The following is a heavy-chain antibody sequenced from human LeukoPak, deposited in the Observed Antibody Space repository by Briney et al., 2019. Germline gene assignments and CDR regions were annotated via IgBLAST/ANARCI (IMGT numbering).Heavy chain of an antibody. V-gene: IGHV4-39*07. D-gene: IGHD6-6*01. CDR3: ARDLRYSSSITDY. CDR1: GGSISSSSYY. CDR2: IYYSGST. J-gene: IGHJ4*02. Sequence: SETLSLTCTVSGGSISSSSYYWGWIRQPPGKGLEWIGSIYYSGSTYYNPSLKSRVTISVDTSKNQFSLKLSSATAADTAVYYCARDLRYSSSITDYWGQGTLVTVSS.